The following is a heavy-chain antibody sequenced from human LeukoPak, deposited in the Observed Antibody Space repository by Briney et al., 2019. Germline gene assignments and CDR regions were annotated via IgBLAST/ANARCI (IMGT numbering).Heavy chain of an antibody. CDR1: GGSFSGYY. CDR2: INHSGRI. J-gene: IGHJ4*02. D-gene: IGHD5-12*01. V-gene: IGHV4-34*01. CDR3: AKSNGYGLIDY. Sequence: SETLSLTCAVYGGSFSGYYWSWIRQPPGKGLEWIGEINHSGRINYNPSLKSRVTISVDTPKNQFSLKLSSVTAADTAMYYCAKSNGYGLIDYWGQGTLVTVSS.